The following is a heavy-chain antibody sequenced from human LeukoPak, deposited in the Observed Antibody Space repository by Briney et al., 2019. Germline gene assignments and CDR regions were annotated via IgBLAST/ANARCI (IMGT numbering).Heavy chain of an antibody. CDR2: FDPEDGET. CDR1: GYTLTELS. V-gene: IGHV1-24*01. Sequence: ASVKVSCKVSGYTLTELSMHWVRQAPGKGLEWMGGFDPEDGETIYAQKFQGRVTMTEDTSTDTAYMELSSLGSEDTAVYYCASYGSGSLNFDYWGQGTLVTVSS. J-gene: IGHJ4*02. D-gene: IGHD3-10*01. CDR3: ASYGSGSLNFDY.